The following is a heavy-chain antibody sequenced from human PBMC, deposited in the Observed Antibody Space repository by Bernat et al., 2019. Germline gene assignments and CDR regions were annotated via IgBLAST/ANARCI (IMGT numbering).Heavy chain of an antibody. J-gene: IGHJ4*02. Sequence: EVQLVQSGTEVKKPGESLRISCKGSGYSFTSYWISWVRQMPGKGLEWMGRIDPSDSYTNYSPSFQGHVTISADKSISTAYLQWSSLKASDTAMYYCARHAFGYRGWYYFDYWGQGTLVTVSS. D-gene: IGHD6-19*01. CDR2: IDPSDSYT. CDR3: ARHAFGYRGWYYFDY. CDR1: GYSFTSYW. V-gene: IGHV5-10-1*03.